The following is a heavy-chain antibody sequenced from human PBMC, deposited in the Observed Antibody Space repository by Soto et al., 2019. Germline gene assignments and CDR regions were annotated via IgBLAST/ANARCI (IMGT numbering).Heavy chain of an antibody. D-gene: IGHD3-22*01. CDR3: ALRSMAVVPEY. CDR1: GDTLSRCD. V-gene: IGHV4-59*01. J-gene: IGHJ4*02. Sequence: SETFCLRSGVSGDTLSRCDNLWIRQPPGKGLESIGYLYYGRSANYNPSLKSRVTLSVDTSTNQCSLTLSSMTAADTAVYYFALRSMAVVPEYWGQGTLVTVS. CDR2: LYYGRSA.